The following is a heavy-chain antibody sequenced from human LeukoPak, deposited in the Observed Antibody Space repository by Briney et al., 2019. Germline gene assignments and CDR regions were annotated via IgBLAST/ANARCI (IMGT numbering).Heavy chain of an antibody. CDR1: GGSFSGYY. D-gene: IGHD2/OR15-2a*01. CDR2: INHSGST. Sequence: SETLSLTCAVYGGSFSGYYWSWIHQPPGKGLEWIGEINHSGSTNYNPSLKSRVTISVDTSKNQFSLKLSSVTAADTAVYYCARAKDLFLWSYHFDYWGQGTLVTVSS. V-gene: IGHV4-34*01. CDR3: ARAKDLFLWSYHFDY. J-gene: IGHJ4*02.